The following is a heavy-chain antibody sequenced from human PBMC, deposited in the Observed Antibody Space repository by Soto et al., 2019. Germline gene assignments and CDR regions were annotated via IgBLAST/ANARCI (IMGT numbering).Heavy chain of an antibody. CDR3: AHRRRYSGYRGNYYFDY. J-gene: IGHJ4*02. CDR1: GFSLSTSGVG. CDR2: IYWDDDK. Sequence: QITLKESGPTLVNPTQTLTLTCTFSGFSLSTSGVGVGWIRQPPGKALEWLALIYWDDDKRYSPSLKSRLTITKDTSKNQVVLTMTNMDPVDTATYYCAHRRRYSGYRGNYYFDYWGQGTLVTVSS. D-gene: IGHD5-12*01. V-gene: IGHV2-5*02.